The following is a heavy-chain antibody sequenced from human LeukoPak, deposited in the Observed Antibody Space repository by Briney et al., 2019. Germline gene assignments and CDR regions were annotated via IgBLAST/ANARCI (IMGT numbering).Heavy chain of an antibody. J-gene: IGHJ6*03. Sequence: SETLSLTCTVSGGSISSYYWSWIRQPAGKGLEWIGRIYTSGSTNYNPSLKSRVTMSVDTSKNQFSLKLSSVTAADTAVYYCARDFSGYYDSSGYYRYYVDVWAKGTTVTVSS. V-gene: IGHV4-4*07. CDR3: ARDFSGYYDSSGYYRYYVDV. D-gene: IGHD3-22*01. CDR1: GGSISSYY. CDR2: IYTSGST.